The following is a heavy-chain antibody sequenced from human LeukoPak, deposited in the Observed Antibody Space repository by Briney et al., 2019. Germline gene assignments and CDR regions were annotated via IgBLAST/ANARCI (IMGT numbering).Heavy chain of an antibody. D-gene: IGHD3-10*01. Sequence: ASVKVSCKVSGYTLTELSMHWVRQAPGKGLERMGGFDPEDGETIYAQKFQGRVTMTEDTSTDTAYMELSSLRSEDTAVYYCATVDPSSGELLAVSFDYWGQGTLVTVSS. J-gene: IGHJ4*02. CDR3: ATVDPSSGELLAVSFDY. CDR2: FDPEDGET. V-gene: IGHV1-24*01. CDR1: GYTLTELS.